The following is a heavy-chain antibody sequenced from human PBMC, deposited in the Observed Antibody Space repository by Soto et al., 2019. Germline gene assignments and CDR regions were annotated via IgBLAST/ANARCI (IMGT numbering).Heavy chain of an antibody. V-gene: IGHV5-10-1*01. Sequence: GESLQISCKGSGYSFAGYWILCVGQKPGKGLEWMGRIDPSDSQTYYSPSFRGHVTISVTKSITTVFLQWSSLRASDTAMYYCARQIYDSDTGPNFPYYLDSWGQGTLVTVSS. CDR2: IDPSDSQT. CDR3: ARQIYDSDTGPNFPYYLDS. D-gene: IGHD3-22*01. J-gene: IGHJ4*02. CDR1: GYSFAGYW.